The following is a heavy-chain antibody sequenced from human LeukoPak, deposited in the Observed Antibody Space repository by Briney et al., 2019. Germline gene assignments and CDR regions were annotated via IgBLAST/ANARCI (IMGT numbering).Heavy chain of an antibody. CDR3: AKVPNYYGHFDY. CDR2: ISGSGGST. V-gene: IGHV3-23*01. D-gene: IGHD3-10*01. CDR1: GFTFSSYA. J-gene: IGHJ4*02. Sequence: GGSLRLSCAASGFTFSSYAMSWVRQAPGKGLEWVSAISGSGGSTYYADSVKGRFTISRDNSKNTLYLQMNSLRAEDTVVYYCAKVPNYYGHFDYWGQGTLVTVSS.